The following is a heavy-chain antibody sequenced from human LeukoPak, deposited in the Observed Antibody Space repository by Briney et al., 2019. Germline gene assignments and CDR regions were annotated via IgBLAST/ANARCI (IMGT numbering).Heavy chain of an antibody. CDR1: GFTFSSYG. Sequence: GGSLRLSCAASGFTFSSYGMHWVRQAPGKGLEWVAFIRYDGSNKYYADSVKGRFTISRDNSENTLYLQMNSLRAEDTAVYYCAKPKYCSSTSCQQPADYWGQGTLVTVSS. CDR2: IRYDGSNK. D-gene: IGHD2-2*01. V-gene: IGHV3-30*02. J-gene: IGHJ4*02. CDR3: AKPKYCSSTSCQQPADY.